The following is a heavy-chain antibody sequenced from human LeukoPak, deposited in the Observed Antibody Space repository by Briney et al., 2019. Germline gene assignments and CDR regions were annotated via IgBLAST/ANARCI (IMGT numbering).Heavy chain of an antibody. Sequence: PGGSLRLSCGASGFTFTSHGMHWVRQAPGKGLEWVAHIRYDGSNKYYADSVKGRFTISRDDSKKMLYLQMNSLRPEDTAVYYCARTPFEYFDWLINYYFDYWGQGTLVTVSS. V-gene: IGHV3-30*02. J-gene: IGHJ4*02. CDR2: IRYDGSNK. CDR1: GFTFTSHG. D-gene: IGHD3-9*01. CDR3: ARTPFEYFDWLINYYFDY.